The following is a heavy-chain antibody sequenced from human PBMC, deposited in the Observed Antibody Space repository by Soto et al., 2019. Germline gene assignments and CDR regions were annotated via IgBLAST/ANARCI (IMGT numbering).Heavy chain of an antibody. CDR3: ARGTVRFLEWFSDYGMAV. V-gene: IGHV1-8*01. CDR1: GYTFTSYD. D-gene: IGHD3-3*01. J-gene: IGHJ6*02. Sequence: ASVKVSCKASGYTFTSYDINWVRQATVQGLEWMGWMNPNSGNTGYAQKFQGRVTMTRKTSISTAYMELSSLRSEDTAVYYCARGTVRFLEWFSDYGMAVWGQGTTVTLSS. CDR2: MNPNSGNT.